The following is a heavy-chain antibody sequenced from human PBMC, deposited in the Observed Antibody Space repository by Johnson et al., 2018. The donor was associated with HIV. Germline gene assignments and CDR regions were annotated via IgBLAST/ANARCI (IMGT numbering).Heavy chain of an antibody. J-gene: IGHJ3*02. CDR2: IYSGGST. V-gene: IGHV3-23*03. CDR3: AKDVGNYWPDAFDI. CDR1: GFTFSSYA. D-gene: IGHD3-22*01. Sequence: VQLVESGGDLVQPGGSLRLSCAASGFTFSSYAMSWVRQAPGKGLEWVSVIYSGGSTYYADSMRGRLTISRDNSKNTVYLQMNSLRTEDTAVYYCAKDVGNYWPDAFDIWGQGTMVTVSS.